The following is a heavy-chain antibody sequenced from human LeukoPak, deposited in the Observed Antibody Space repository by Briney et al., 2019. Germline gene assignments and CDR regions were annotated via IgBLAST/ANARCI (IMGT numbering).Heavy chain of an antibody. Sequence: PGGSLRLFCAASGFTFSTYAMSWVRQAPGKGLEWVSAISGSGGSTYYADSVKGRFTISRDNSNNTLYLQMNSLRAGDTAVYYCAKGGRSRNDAFDIWGQGTMVTVSS. CDR2: ISGSGGST. J-gene: IGHJ3*02. D-gene: IGHD3-10*01. V-gene: IGHV3-23*01. CDR1: GFTFSTYA. CDR3: AKGGRSRNDAFDI.